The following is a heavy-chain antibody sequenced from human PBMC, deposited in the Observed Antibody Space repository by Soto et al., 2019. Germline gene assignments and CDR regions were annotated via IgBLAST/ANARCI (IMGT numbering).Heavy chain of an antibody. CDR3: ARVVGGYYYGMDV. CDR2: IYHSGST. V-gene: IGHV4-4*02. J-gene: IGHJ6*02. D-gene: IGHD2-2*01. CDR1: GGSTSSSNW. Sequence: QVQLQESGPGLVKPSGTLSLTCAVSGGSTSSSNWWSWVRQPPGKGLEWIGEIYHSGSTNYNPSRXXRXXISVDKSKNQFSLKLSSVTAADTAVYYCARVVGGYYYGMDVWGQGTTVTVSS.